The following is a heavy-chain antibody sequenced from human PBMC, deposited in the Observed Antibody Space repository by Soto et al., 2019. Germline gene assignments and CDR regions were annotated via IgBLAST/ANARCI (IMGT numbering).Heavy chain of an antibody. CDR1: GFTFSSVG. V-gene: IGHV3-33*03. Sequence: QVQLVESGGGVVQPGRSLRLSCTASGFTFSSVGMHWVRQAPGKGLEWVAVIWFDGSNTNYANSVKGRFTISRDNSKNTLYLELNRLRVEDTAVYYCAGLKPLYGSGSYYEGGSGALGYWGQGTVVTVSS. D-gene: IGHD3-10*01. CDR2: IWFDGSNT. CDR3: AGLKPLYGSGSYYEGGSGALGY. J-gene: IGHJ4*02.